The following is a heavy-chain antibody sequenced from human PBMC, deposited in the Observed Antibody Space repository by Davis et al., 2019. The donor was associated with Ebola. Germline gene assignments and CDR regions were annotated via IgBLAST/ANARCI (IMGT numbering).Heavy chain of an antibody. J-gene: IGHJ4*02. V-gene: IGHV3-23*01. Sequence: GESLKISCAASGFTFSSYAMSWVRQAPGKGLEWVSAISGSGGSTYYADSVKGRFTISRDNSKNTLYLQMNSLRAEDTAVYYCAKDPQQWPTYFDYWGQGTLVTVSS. CDR2: ISGSGGST. CDR3: AKDPQQWPTYFDY. D-gene: IGHD6-19*01. CDR1: GFTFSSYA.